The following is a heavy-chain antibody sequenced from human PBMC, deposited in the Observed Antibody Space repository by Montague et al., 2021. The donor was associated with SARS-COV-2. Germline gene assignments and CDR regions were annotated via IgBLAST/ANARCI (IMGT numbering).Heavy chain of an antibody. Sequence: SETLSLTCKVSGDSITTTTYYWVWIRQPPGKGLEWIGSINYSGSTFYNPSLKSRLSVSMDTSTNQFSLRLTTMTAADTAIYYCVRRGGTYYYGSGSFGPWGQGTLVAVSS. D-gene: IGHD3-10*01. J-gene: IGHJ5*02. V-gene: IGHV4-39*01. CDR2: INYSGST. CDR1: GDSITTTTYY. CDR3: VRRGGTYYYGSGSFGP.